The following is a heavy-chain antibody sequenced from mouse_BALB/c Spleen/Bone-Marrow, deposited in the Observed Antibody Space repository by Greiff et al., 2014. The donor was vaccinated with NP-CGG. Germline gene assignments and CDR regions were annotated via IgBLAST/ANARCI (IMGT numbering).Heavy chain of an antibody. CDR2: INPSTGYT. Sequence: QVQLTESGAELAKPGASMKMSCKASDYTFTNYWMHWVKQRPGQGLEWIGYINPSTGYTEYNQKFKDKATLTADKSSSTAYMQLSRLTSEDSAVYYCASYRFAYWGQGTLVTVSA. CDR1: DYTFTNYW. J-gene: IGHJ3*01. V-gene: IGHV1-7*01. D-gene: IGHD2-10*01. CDR3: ASYRFAY.